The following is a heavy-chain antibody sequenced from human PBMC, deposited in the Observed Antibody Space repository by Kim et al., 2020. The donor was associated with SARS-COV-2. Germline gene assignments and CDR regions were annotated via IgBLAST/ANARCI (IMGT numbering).Heavy chain of an antibody. Sequence: ADSVKGRFTTSRDTAKTTVDLPMNSLRAEDTAVYSCARKHLNSGSNAVDYWGQGTLVTVSS. J-gene: IGHJ4*02. CDR3: ARKHLNSGSNAVDY. V-gene: IGHV3-74*01. D-gene: IGHD1-26*01.